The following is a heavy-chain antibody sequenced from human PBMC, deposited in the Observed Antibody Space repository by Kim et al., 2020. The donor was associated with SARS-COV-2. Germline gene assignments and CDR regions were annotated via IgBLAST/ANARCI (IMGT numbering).Heavy chain of an antibody. CDR3: ATPSPALDAFDI. CDR1: GYTLTELS. Sequence: ASVKVSCKVSGYTLTELSMHWVRQAPGKGLEWMGGFDPEDGETIYAQKFQGRVTMTEDTSTDTAYMELSSLRSEDTAVYYCATPSPALDAFDIWGQGTMVTVSS. J-gene: IGHJ3*02. V-gene: IGHV1-24*01. CDR2: FDPEDGET.